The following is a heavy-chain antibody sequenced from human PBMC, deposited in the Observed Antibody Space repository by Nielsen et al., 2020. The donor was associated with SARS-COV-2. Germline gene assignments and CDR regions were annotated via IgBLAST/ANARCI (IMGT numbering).Heavy chain of an antibody. D-gene: IGHD3-16*01. CDR3: ARDVNMITFGGVMYYFDY. V-gene: IGHV1-18*01. CDR1: GYTFTSYG. J-gene: IGHJ4*02. CDR2: ISAYNGNT. Sequence: ASVKVSCKASGYTFTSYGISWVRQAPGQGLKWMGWISAYNGNTNYAQKLQGRVTMTTDTSTSTAYMELRSLRSDDTAVYYCARDVNMITFGGVMYYFDYWGQGTLVTVSS.